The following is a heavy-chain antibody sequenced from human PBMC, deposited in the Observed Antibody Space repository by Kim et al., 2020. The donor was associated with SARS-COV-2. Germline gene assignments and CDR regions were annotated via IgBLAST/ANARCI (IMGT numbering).Heavy chain of an antibody. CDR1: GGTFSSYA. J-gene: IGHJ5*02. Sequence: SVKVSCKASGGTFSSYAISWVRQAPGQGLEWMGGIIPIFGTANYAQKFQGRVTITADESTSTAYMELSSLRSEDTAVYYCARFFAPRWLHHSNWFDPWGQGTLVTVSS. CDR2: IIPIFGTA. V-gene: IGHV1-69*13. D-gene: IGHD5-12*01. CDR3: ARFFAPRWLHHSNWFDP.